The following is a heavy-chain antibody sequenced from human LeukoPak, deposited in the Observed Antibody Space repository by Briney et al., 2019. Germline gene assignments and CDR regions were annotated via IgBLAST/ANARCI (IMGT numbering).Heavy chain of an antibody. CDR3: ARPGGPDTLSPLSY. CDR1: GFTFNSYP. D-gene: IGHD3-9*01. J-gene: IGHJ4*02. V-gene: IGHV3-30*04. Sequence: GGSLRLSCAASGFTFNSYPLHWVRQAPGKGLEWVAVISYDGSNKYYADSVKGRFTISRDNSKNTLYLQMNTLRTEDTAVYYCARPGGPDTLSPLSYWGQGTLVTVSS. CDR2: ISYDGSNK.